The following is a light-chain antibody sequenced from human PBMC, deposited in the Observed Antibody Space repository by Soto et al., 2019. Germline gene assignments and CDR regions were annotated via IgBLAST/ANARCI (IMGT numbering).Light chain of an antibody. V-gene: IGKV1-27*01. CDR3: QKYSSVPV. J-gene: IGKJ3*01. CDR1: QDIRNF. Sequence: DIQMTQSLTSLSASVGDRVTITCRASQDIRNFVAWYQQKPGKAPKLLIYAASTLQSGVPSRFSGSGSETDFTLTINSLQPEDVATYSCQKYSSVPVFGPGTKVEIK. CDR2: AAS.